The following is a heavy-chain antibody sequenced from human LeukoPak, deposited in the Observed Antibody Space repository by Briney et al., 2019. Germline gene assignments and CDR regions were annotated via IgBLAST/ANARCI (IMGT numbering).Heavy chain of an antibody. Sequence: GGSLRLSCAASGFTFSSYSMNWVRQAPGKGLEGVSYISSSSSTIYYADSVKGRFTISRDNAKNSLYLQMNSLRAEDTAVYYCATSSGSYLDAFDIWGQGTMVTVSS. V-gene: IGHV3-48*01. D-gene: IGHD3-10*01. CDR3: ATSSGSYLDAFDI. J-gene: IGHJ3*02. CDR1: GFTFSSYS. CDR2: ISSSSSTI.